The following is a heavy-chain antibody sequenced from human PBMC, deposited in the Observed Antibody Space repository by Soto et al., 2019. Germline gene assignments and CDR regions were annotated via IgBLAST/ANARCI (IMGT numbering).Heavy chain of an antibody. CDR3: ATDPQVVGYYYYGMDV. D-gene: IGHD2-15*01. CDR2: FDPEDGET. V-gene: IGHV1-24*01. CDR1: GYTLTELS. J-gene: IGHJ6*02. Sequence: ASVKVSCKVSGYTLTELSMHWVRQAPGKGLEWMGGFDPEDGETIYAQKFQGRVTMTEDTSTDTAYMELSGLRSEDTAVYYCATDPQVVGYYYYGMDVWGPGTTVTVSS.